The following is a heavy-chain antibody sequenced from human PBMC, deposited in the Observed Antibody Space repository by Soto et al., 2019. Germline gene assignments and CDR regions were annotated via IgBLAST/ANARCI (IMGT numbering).Heavy chain of an antibody. J-gene: IGHJ1*01. V-gene: IGHV3-21*01. CDR3: VTASSGAPH. CDR2: ISGISAYI. CDR1: GFSFDNYA. Sequence: GGSLRLSCAASGFSFDNYAMIWVRQAPGKGLEWVSSISGISAYIYYADSVRGRFTISRDNAKNSLYLQMNSLRAEATGVYYCVTASSGAPHWGQGTLVTVSS.